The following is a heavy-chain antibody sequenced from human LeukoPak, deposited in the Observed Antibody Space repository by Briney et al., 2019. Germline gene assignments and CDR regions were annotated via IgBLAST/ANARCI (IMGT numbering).Heavy chain of an antibody. J-gene: IGHJ4*02. CDR3: ARKAVAGTFYFDY. D-gene: IGHD6-19*01. CDR1: GFTFSSYA. Sequence: PGGSLRLSCVASGFTFSSYAMSWVRQAPGKGLEWVSGISGNGGSTYYADSVKGRLTISRDNSKNTVYLQMNSLRAEDTAVYYCARKAVAGTFYFDYWGQGTLVTVSS. V-gene: IGHV3-23*01. CDR2: ISGNGGST.